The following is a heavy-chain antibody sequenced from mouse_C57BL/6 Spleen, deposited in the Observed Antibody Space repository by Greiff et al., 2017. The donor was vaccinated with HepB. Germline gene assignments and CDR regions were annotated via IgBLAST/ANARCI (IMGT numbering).Heavy chain of an antibody. V-gene: IGHV1-82*01. J-gene: IGHJ3*01. Sequence: QVQLKQSGPELVKPGASVKISCKASGYAFSSSWMNWVTQRPGKGLEWIGRIYPGDGDTNYNGKFKGKATLTADKSSSTAYMQLSSLTTEYSAVYCCARSPGKAQATGAWFAYWGQGTLVTVSA. CDR2: IYPGDGDT. CDR3: ARSPGKAQATGAWFAY. D-gene: IGHD3-2*02. CDR1: GYAFSSSW.